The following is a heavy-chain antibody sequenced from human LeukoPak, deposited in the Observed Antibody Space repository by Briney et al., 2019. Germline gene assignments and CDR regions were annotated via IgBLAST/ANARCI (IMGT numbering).Heavy chain of an antibody. CDR1: GFTFSSYA. Sequence: GGSLRLSCAASGFTFSSYAMHWVRQAPGKGLEWVAVISYDGSNKYYADSEKGRFTISRDNSKNTLYLQMNSLRAEDTAVYYCARGFSTYYYYYGMDVWGQGTTVTVSS. D-gene: IGHD2-2*01. J-gene: IGHJ6*02. V-gene: IGHV3-30-3*01. CDR2: ISYDGSNK. CDR3: ARGFSTYYYYYGMDV.